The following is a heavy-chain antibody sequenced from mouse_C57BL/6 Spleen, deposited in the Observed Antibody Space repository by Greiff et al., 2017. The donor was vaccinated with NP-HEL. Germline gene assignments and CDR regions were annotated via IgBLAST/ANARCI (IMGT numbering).Heavy chain of an antibody. CDR3: ARDGATVVPFDY. J-gene: IGHJ2*01. D-gene: IGHD1-1*01. Sequence: VKLQQPGTELVKPGASVKLSCKASGYTFTSYWMHWVKQRPGQGLEWIGNINPSNGGTNYNEKFKSKATLTVDKSSSTAYMQLSSLTSEDSAVYYCARDGATVVPFDYWGQGTTLTVSS. V-gene: IGHV1-53*01. CDR1: GYTFTSYW. CDR2: INPSNGGT.